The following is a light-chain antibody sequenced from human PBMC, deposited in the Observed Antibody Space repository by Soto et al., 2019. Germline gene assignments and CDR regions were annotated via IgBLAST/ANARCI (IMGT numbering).Light chain of an antibody. CDR1: QSISSD. J-gene: IGKJ1*01. CDR3: QQYNSYST. CDR2: KAS. Sequence: DIPMTQSPSTLSASVGDRVIITCRASQSISSDLAWYQQKPGKAPNLLIYKASSLESGVPSRFSGSGSGTEFTLTISSLQPDDFATYYCQQYNSYSTFGQGTKVEIK. V-gene: IGKV1-5*03.